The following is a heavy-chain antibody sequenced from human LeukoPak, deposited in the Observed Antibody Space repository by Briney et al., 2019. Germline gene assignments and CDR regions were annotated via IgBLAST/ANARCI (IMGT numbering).Heavy chain of an antibody. D-gene: IGHD5-18*01. CDR1: GYSISSGYY. V-gene: IGHV4-38-2*02. CDR3: ASVTLSSWIQLWPDFDY. J-gene: IGHJ4*02. CDR2: INHSGST. Sequence: SETLSLTCTVSGYSISSGYYWGWIRQPPGKGLEWIGSINHSGSTYYNPSLKSRVTISVDTSKNQFSLKLSSVTAADTAVYYCASVTLSSWIQLWPDFDYWGQGTLVTVSS.